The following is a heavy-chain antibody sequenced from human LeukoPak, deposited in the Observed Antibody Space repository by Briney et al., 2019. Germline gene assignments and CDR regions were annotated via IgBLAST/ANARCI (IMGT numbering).Heavy chain of an antibody. CDR3: AREGYDILTGYYAYFDY. CDR2: ISSSGSTI. CDR1: GFTFSSYS. Sequence: GGSLRLSCAASGFTFSSYSMNWVRQAPGKGLEWVSYISSSGSTIYYADSVKGRFTISRDNAKNSLYLQMNSLRAEDTAVYYCAREGYDILTGYYAYFDYWGQGTLVTVSS. J-gene: IGHJ4*02. V-gene: IGHV3-48*04. D-gene: IGHD3-9*01.